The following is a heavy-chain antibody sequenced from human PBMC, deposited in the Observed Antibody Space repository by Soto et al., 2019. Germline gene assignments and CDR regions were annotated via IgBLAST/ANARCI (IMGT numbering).Heavy chain of an antibody. CDR2: INSDGSST. CDR1: GFTFSSYW. V-gene: IGHV3-74*01. CDR3: ARDFTYSDSSGYYAL. J-gene: IGHJ4*02. Sequence: GGSLRLSCAASGFTFSSYWMHWVRQAPGKGLVWVSRINSDGSSTSYADSVKGRFTISRDNAKNTLYLQMNSLRAEDTAVYYCARDFTYSDSSGYYALWGQGTLVTVSS. D-gene: IGHD3-22*01.